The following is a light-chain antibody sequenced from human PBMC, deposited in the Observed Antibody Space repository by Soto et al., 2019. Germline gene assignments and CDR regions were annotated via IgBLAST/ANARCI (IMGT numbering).Light chain of an antibody. CDR2: RSD. CDR3: AAWDDNLSVVL. J-gene: IGLJ2*01. V-gene: IGLV1-47*01. CDR1: SPNVGNNY. Sequence: QLVLTQPPSVSGTPGQRVTISCSGSSPNVGNNYVYWYRQFPGAAPKLLIYRSDQRPSGVPDRFSGSKSGTSASLAISGLRSEDEADYYGAAWDDNLSVVLLGGGTKLTVL.